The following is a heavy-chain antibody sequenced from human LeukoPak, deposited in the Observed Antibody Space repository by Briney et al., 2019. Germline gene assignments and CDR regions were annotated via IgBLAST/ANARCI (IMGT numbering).Heavy chain of an antibody. CDR1: GGSISSSSYY. CDR2: IYYSGST. V-gene: IGHV4-39*07. CDR3: ARGPTDSSGYYPDY. D-gene: IGHD3-22*01. J-gene: IGHJ4*02. Sequence: SETLSLTCTVSGGSISSSSYYWGWIRQPPGKGLEWIGSIYYSGSTYYNPSLKSRVTISVDTSKNQFSLKLSSVTAADTAVYYCARGPTDSSGYYPDYWGQGTLVTVSS.